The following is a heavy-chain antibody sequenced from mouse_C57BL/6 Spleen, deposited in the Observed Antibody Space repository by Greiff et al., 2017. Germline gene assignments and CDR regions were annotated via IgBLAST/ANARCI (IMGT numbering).Heavy chain of an antibody. D-gene: IGHD2-5*01. CDR3: ARESNYAYFDY. J-gene: IGHJ2*01. Sequence: EVQRVESGGGLVKPGGSLKLSCAASGFTFSSYAMSWVRQTPEKRLAWVATISDGGSYTYYPDNVKGRFTISRDNAKNHLYLQMSHLKSEDTAKYYCARESNYAYFDYWGQGTTLTVSS. CDR1: GFTFSSYA. V-gene: IGHV5-4*01. CDR2: ISDGGSYT.